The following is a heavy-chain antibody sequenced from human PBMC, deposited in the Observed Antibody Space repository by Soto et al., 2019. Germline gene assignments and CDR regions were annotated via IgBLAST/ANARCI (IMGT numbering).Heavy chain of an antibody. D-gene: IGHD3-22*01. J-gene: IGHJ4*02. CDR2: ISGSGSST. CDR3: AKPLYYYDSSGYSDY. Sequence: GGSLRLSCAASGLTFSSYAMNWVRQAPGKGLEWVSAISGSGSSTYYADSVKGRFTISRDNSKNTLYLQMNRLRAEDTAVYYCAKPLYYYDSSGYSDYWGQGTLVTVSS. V-gene: IGHV3-23*01. CDR1: GLTFSSYA.